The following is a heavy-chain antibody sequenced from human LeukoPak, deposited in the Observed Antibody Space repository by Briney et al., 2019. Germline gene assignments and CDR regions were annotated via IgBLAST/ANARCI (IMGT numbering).Heavy chain of an antibody. CDR1: GGSISGYY. J-gene: IGHJ4*02. CDR2: IYTSGST. Sequence: ASETLSLTCTVSGGSISGYYWSWIRQPAGKGLEWIGRIYTSGSTNYNPSLKSRVTMSVDTSKNQFSLKLGSVTAADTAVYYCARDYYGSGSYYDYWGQGTLVTVSS. CDR3: ARDYYGSGSYYDY. D-gene: IGHD3-10*01. V-gene: IGHV4-4*07.